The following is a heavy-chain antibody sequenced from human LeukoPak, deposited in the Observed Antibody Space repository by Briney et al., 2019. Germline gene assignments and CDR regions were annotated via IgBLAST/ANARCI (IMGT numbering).Heavy chain of an antibody. Sequence: SETLSLTCTVSGGSISSYYWSWIRQPPGKGLEWIGNIYSSGSTNDNPSLKSRVTISVDTSKNQFSLKLSSVTAADTAVYYCARIGETQDAFDIWGQGTMVTVSS. CDR1: GGSISSYY. CDR3: ARIGETQDAFDI. D-gene: IGHD3-10*01. CDR2: IYSSGST. J-gene: IGHJ3*02. V-gene: IGHV4-59*01.